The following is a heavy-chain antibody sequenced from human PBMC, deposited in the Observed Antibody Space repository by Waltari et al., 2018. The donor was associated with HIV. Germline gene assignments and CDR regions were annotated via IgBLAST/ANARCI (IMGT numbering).Heavy chain of an antibody. CDR3: TTAPDY. Sequence: EVQLVESGGGLVKPGGSLRLSCAASGFTCSNAGLTWVRQAPGKGLEGVGRSKSIADGGTTDHAAPVKDRFTISRDDSKSTLFLQMNSLKTEDTAVYYCTTAPDYWGQGTLVTVSS. J-gene: IGHJ4*02. CDR2: SKSIADGGTT. CDR1: GFTCSNAG. V-gene: IGHV3-15*01.